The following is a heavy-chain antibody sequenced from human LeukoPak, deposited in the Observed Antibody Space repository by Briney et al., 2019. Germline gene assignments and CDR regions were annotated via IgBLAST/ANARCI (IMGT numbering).Heavy chain of an antibody. CDR2: ISGSGGST. Sequence: PGGSLSLSCGTPGFTFSSYAMSWVRQAPGKGLEWVSAISGSGGSTYYADSVKGRFTISRDNSKNTLFLQMNGLRADDTAVYYCAKAPIIAARPTHFDYWGQGTLVTVSS. CDR3: AKAPIIAARPTHFDY. J-gene: IGHJ4*02. CDR1: GFTFSSYA. V-gene: IGHV3-23*01. D-gene: IGHD6-6*01.